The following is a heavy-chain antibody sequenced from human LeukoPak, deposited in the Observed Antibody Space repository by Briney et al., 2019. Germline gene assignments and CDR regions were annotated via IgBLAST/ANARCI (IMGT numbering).Heavy chain of an antibody. CDR1: GYTFTSYY. CDR3: ARGGAYYYDSSGYYPAH. D-gene: IGHD3-22*01. J-gene: IGHJ4*02. Sequence: ASVKVSCKASGYTFTSYYMHWVRQAPGQGLEWMGGIIPIFGTANYAQKFQGRVTITADESTSTAYMELSSLRSEDTAVYYCARGGAYYYDSSGYYPAHWGQGTLVTVSS. CDR2: IIPIFGTA. V-gene: IGHV1-69*13.